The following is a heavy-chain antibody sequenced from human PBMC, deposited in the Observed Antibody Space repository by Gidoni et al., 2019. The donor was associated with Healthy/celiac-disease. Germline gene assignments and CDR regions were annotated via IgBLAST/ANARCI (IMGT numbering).Heavy chain of an antibody. CDR1: GFTFSSYG. CDR2: IWYDGSNK. V-gene: IGHV3-33*01. Sequence: QVQLVESGGGVVQPGRSLRLSCPASGFTFSSYGMHWVRQAPGKGLEWVAVIWYDGSNKYYADSVKGRFTISRDNSKNTLYLQMNSLRAEDTAVYYCARDGSGYYYYYMDVWGKGTTVTVSS. J-gene: IGHJ6*03. D-gene: IGHD3-10*01. CDR3: ARDGSGYYYYYMDV.